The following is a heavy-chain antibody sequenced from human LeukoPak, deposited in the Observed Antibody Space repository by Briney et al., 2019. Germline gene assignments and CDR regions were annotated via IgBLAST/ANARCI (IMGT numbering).Heavy chain of an antibody. V-gene: IGHV3-30*02. CDR1: GLTFTSHG. CDR3: ARDRGKDYFDS. D-gene: IGHD4-23*01. Sequence: GGSLRLSCTTSGLTFTSHGFHWLRQVVGKKLEWVAFVRNDASDTYHANSVKGRFSVSRDDSKNTLYLQMNSLRPEDTAIYYCARDRGKDYFDSWGQGTQVTVSS. CDR2: VRNDASDT. J-gene: IGHJ4*02.